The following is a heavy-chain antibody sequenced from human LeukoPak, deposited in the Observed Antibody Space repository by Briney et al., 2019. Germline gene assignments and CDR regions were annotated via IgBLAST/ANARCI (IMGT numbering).Heavy chain of an antibody. CDR1: GGSISGYY. CDR3: ARHFYSSSSGLSYFDY. D-gene: IGHD6-19*01. J-gene: IGHJ4*02. Sequence: SETLSLTCTVSGGSISGYYWSWTRQSPGKGLEWIGYIYYSGSTNYNPSLKSRVAISGDTSTNQFSLKLSSVTAADTAVYYCARHFYSSSSGLSYFDYWGQGTLVTVSS. V-gene: IGHV4-59*08. CDR2: IYYSGST.